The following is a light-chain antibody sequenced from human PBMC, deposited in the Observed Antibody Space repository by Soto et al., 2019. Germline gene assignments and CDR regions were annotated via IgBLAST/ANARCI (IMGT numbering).Light chain of an antibody. CDR1: SSDVGSYNL. CDR3: AAWDDSLNGYV. CDR2: EGS. J-gene: IGLJ1*01. V-gene: IGLV2-23*01. Sequence: QSVLTQPASVSGSPGQSITISCTGTSSDVGSYNLVSWYQQHPGKAPKLMIYEGSKRPSGVSNRFSGSKSGNTASLTISGLQAEDEADYYCAAWDDSLNGYVFGGGTKVTVL.